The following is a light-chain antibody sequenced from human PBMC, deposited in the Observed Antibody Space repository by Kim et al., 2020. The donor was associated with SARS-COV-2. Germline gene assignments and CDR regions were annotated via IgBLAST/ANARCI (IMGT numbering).Light chain of an antibody. V-gene: IGKV3-20*01. CDR1: QSVISNY. Sequence: EIVLTQSPGTLSLSPGKRATLSCRASQSVISNYLAWYQQKPGQPPRLLIYDTSTRATGIPDRFSGSGSGTDYTLTISRLEPEDFVVYYCQQYGSSPLTFGGGTKVDIK. CDR2: DTS. CDR3: QQYGSSPLT. J-gene: IGKJ4*01.